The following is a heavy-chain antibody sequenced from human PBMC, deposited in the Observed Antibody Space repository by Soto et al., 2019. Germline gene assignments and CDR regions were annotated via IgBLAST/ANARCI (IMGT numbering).Heavy chain of an antibody. CDR2: IFYSGSP. V-gene: IGHV4-59*01. CDR1: GGSISGYY. CDR3: ARGPPCGSGSSGMDV. Sequence: QVQLQESGPGLVKPSETLSLTCTVSGGSISGYYWSWVRLPPGKGLEWLGYIFYSGSPSYNPSLKSRVTISVDTSKNQVSLKLRSVSAADTAVYYCARGPPCGSGSSGMDVWGHGTTVIVSS. D-gene: IGHD3-10*01. J-gene: IGHJ6*02.